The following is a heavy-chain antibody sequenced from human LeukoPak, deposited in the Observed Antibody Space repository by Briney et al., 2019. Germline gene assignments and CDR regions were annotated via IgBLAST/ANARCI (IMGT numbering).Heavy chain of an antibody. CDR3: ARSQSQSGSYRYYFAY. V-gene: IGHV4-61*08. CDR1: GVSVGSAGYY. J-gene: IGHJ4*02. Sequence: SETLSLTCTVSGVSVGSAGYYWTWIRQPPGKGLKWIGYMYYSGNSNYNPFLKSRVTMSLDPSKNRFSLKLSSVTAADTAVYYCARSQSQSGSYRYYFAYWGQGTLVTVSS. D-gene: IGHD1-26*01. CDR2: MYYSGNS.